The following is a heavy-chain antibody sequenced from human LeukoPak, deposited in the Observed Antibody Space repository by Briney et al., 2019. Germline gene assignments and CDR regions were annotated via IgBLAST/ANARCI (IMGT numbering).Heavy chain of an antibody. D-gene: IGHD4-17*01. CDR2: IYWDDDK. V-gene: IGHV2-5*02. CDR3: ARKNYGDYGVGAFDI. Sequence: SGPTLVKPTQTLTLTCTFSGFSLSTSGVGVGWIRQPPGKALEWLVLIYWDDDKRYSPSLKSRLTITKDTSKNQVVLTMTNMDPVDTATYYCARKNYGDYGVGAFDIWGQGTMVTVSS. CDR1: GFSLSTSGVG. J-gene: IGHJ3*02.